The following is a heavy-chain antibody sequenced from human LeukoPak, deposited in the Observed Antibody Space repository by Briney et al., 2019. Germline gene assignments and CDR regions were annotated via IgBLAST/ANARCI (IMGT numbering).Heavy chain of an antibody. Sequence: ASVKVSCKASGYTFTSYGISWVRQAPGQGLEWMGWISAYNGNTNYAQKLQGRVTMTTDTSTSTAYMELRSLRSDDTAVYYCARGPVNSGSRYYYYGMDVWGQGTTVTVSS. CDR3: ARGPVNSGSRYYYYGMDV. CDR2: ISAYNGNT. D-gene: IGHD3-22*01. J-gene: IGHJ6*02. V-gene: IGHV1-18*01. CDR1: GYTFTSYG.